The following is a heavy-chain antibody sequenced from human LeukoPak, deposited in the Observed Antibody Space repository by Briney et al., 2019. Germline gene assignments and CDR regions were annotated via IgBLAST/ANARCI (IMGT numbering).Heavy chain of an antibody. CDR1: GGSISTSNYY. D-gene: IGHD5-12*01. V-gene: IGHV4-61*02. Sequence: TSETLSLTCTVSGGSISTSNYYWSWIRQPAGKGLEWIGRIYTSGSTNYNPSLKSRVTMSVDTSKNQFSLKLSSVTAADTAVYYCARELRSGYDYYYYYYMDVWGKGTTVTISS. CDR2: IYTSGST. CDR3: ARELRSGYDYYYYYYMDV. J-gene: IGHJ6*03.